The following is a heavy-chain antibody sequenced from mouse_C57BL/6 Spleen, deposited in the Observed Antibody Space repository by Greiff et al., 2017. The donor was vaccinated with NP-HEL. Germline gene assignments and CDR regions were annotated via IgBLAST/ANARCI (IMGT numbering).Heavy chain of an antibody. CDR3: AGYYYGSEDYAMDY. Sequence: VHVKQSGPELVKPGASVKISCKASGYSFTDYNMNWVKQSNGKSLEWIGVINPNYGTTSYNQKFKGKATLTVDQSSSTAYMQLNSLTSEDSAVYYCAGYYYGSEDYAMDYWGQGTSVTVSS. D-gene: IGHD1-1*01. CDR2: INPNYGTT. CDR1: GYSFTDYN. V-gene: IGHV1-39*01. J-gene: IGHJ4*01.